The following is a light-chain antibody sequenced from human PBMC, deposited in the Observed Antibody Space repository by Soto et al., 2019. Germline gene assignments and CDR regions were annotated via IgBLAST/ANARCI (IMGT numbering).Light chain of an antibody. CDR2: GAS. V-gene: IGKV3-20*01. CDR3: QQYGTSPPYT. Sequence: EIVLTQSPGTLSLSPGERATLSCRASQSVSSTYLAWYQQKPGQSPRLLIYGASSRATGIPDRFSGRGCGADFTLTISGLEPEDFAVYYCQQYGTSPPYTFGQGTKLEIK. J-gene: IGKJ2*01. CDR1: QSVSSTY.